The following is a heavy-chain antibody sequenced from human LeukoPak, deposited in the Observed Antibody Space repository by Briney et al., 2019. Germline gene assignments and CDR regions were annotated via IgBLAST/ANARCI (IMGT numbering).Heavy chain of an antibody. CDR1: GFTFNAYA. CDR3: ARDLHYYVGMDV. V-gene: IGHV3-23*01. D-gene: IGHD3-10*02. CDR2: IGSDNKP. Sequence: PGGSLRLSCEASGFTFNAYAMTWVRQAPGKGLEWVSSIGSDNKPHYSESVKGRFAISRDNSKNTLFLQLHNLRVEDTALYYCARDLHYYVGMDVWGQGTTVTVSS. J-gene: IGHJ6*02.